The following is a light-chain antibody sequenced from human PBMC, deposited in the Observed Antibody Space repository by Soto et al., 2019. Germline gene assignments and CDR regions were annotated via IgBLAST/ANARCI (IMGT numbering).Light chain of an antibody. V-gene: IGKV3-20*01. CDR1: QSVRSTF. CDR2: GAS. J-gene: IGKJ2*01. Sequence: VLPQSPDTLSLSPGDRATLSCRASQSVRSTFLAWYQQKPVQAPRLLIYGASNRAAGIPERFSGSASGTEFTLTISRLEPDDSAVYYCQQYHDSPMNTFGQGTKLQIK. CDR3: QQYHDSPMNT.